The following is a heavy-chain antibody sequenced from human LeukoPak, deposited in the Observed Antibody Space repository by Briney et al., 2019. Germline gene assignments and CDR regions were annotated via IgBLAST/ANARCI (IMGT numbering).Heavy chain of an antibody. CDR1: GYTFIGHY. Sequence: ASVKVSCKSSGYTFIGHYMHWVRQAPGQGLEWMGWINPNGGGTNYARKFQGRVTMTRDTSISTVYMELSSLTSDDTAVYYCARGFSNTRFDYWGQGTLVTVSS. CDR3: ARGFSNTRFDY. CDR2: INPNGGGT. J-gene: IGHJ4*02. D-gene: IGHD2/OR15-2a*01. V-gene: IGHV1-2*02.